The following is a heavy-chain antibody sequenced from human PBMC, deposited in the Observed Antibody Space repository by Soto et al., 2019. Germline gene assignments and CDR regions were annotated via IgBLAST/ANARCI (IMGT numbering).Heavy chain of an antibody. CDR2: INPNSGGT. D-gene: IGHD6-19*01. CDR1: GYTFTGYY. V-gene: IGHV1-2*02. J-gene: IGHJ6*02. Sequence: GASVKVSCKASGYTFTGYYMHWVRQAPGQGLEWMGWINPNSGGTNYAQKFQGRVTMTRDTSISTAYMELSSLKSDDTAVYYCARNHSSGCSQPPYYHYGLAVWGQGTTVPVSS. CDR3: ARNHSSGCSQPPYYHYGLAV.